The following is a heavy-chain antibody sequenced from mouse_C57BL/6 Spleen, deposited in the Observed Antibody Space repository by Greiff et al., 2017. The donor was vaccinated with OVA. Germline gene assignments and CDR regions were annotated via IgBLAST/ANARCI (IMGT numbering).Heavy chain of an antibody. CDR2: INPNYGTT. CDR3: ARSSGDSNWYLDV. V-gene: IGHV1-39*01. CDR1: GYSFTDYY. J-gene: IGHJ1*03. Sequence: EVQLQQSGPELVKPGASVKISCKASGYSFTDYYMNWVKQSNGQSLEWIGVINPNYGTTSYNQKFKGKATLTVDQSSSTAYMQLNSLTSEDSAVDYCARSSGDSNWYLDVWGTGTTVTVSS.